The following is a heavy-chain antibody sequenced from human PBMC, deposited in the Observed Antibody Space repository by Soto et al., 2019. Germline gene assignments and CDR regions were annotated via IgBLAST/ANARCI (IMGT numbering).Heavy chain of an antibody. J-gene: IGHJ4*02. Sequence: SETLSLTCTVSGGSISSGDYYWSWIRQPPGKGLEWIGYIHSSGSTYSNPSLKSRVAISADTSKNQFFLRLSSVTAADTAVYFCARRNTRWVFDYWGQGTQVTVS. D-gene: IGHD2-2*01. CDR3: ARRNTRWVFDY. CDR2: IHSSGST. V-gene: IGHV4-30-4*01. CDR1: GGSISSGDYY.